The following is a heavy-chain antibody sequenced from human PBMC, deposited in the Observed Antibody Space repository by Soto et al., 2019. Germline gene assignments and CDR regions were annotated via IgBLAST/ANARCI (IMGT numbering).Heavy chain of an antibody. V-gene: IGHV3-73*01. Sequence: PGGSQRLSCAASGFTFSGSAMHWVRHASGKGLEWVGRIRSTANSYATAYAASVKGRFTISRDDSKNTAYLQMNSLKTEDTAVYYCTVDSYSSITIVRFHFWGHVTPVTVAS. CDR3: TVDSYSSITIVRFHF. CDR2: IRSTANSYAT. D-gene: IGHD2-2*01. J-gene: IGHJ4*01. CDR1: GFTFSGSA.